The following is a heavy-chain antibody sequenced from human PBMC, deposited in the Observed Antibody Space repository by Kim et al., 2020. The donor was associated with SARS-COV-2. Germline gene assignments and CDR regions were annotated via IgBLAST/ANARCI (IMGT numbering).Heavy chain of an antibody. Sequence: SETLSLTCTVSGGSISSYYWSWIRQPAGKGLEWIGRIYTSGSTNYNPSLKSRVTMSVDTSKNQFSLKLSSVTAADTAVYYCARALTTTVTSAYYYYGMDVWGQGTTVTVSS. V-gene: IGHV4-4*07. J-gene: IGHJ6*02. D-gene: IGHD4-17*01. CDR3: ARALTTTVTSAYYYYGMDV. CDR1: GGSISSYY. CDR2: IYTSGST.